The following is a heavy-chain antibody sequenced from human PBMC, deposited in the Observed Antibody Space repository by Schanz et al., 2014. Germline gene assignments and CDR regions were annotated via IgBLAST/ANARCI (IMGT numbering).Heavy chain of an antibody. CDR2: MYYSGST. Sequence: QLQLQESGPGLVNPSETLSLTCTVSGGSISSIGFYWGWIRQPPGKGLEWIGRMYYSGSTYYNPSRKSRVTISGDPSKTQFSLKLTSVTAADTAVYYCARGQDHAKTGDLWGRGTLVTISS. CDR1: GGSISSIGFY. D-gene: IGHD2-2*01. V-gene: IGHV4-39*01. J-gene: IGHJ5*02. CDR3: ARGQDHAKTGDL.